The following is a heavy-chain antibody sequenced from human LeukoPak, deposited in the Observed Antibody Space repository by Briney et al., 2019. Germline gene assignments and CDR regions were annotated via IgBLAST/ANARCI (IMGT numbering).Heavy chain of an antibody. V-gene: IGHV1-46*01. D-gene: IGHD1-26*01. CDR3: ARDNSVGDNAWWFDP. J-gene: IGHJ5*02. Sequence: ASVKVSCKASGYTFTSHYMHWVRQAPGQGLEWMGVINPTGDTTRYAQKFQGRVTMTRDMSTSTDYMELSSLRSEDTAIYYCARDNSVGDNAWWFDPWGQGTLVTVSS. CDR2: INPTGDTT. CDR1: GYTFTSHY.